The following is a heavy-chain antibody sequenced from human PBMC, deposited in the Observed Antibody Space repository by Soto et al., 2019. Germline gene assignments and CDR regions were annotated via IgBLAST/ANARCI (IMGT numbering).Heavy chain of an antibody. J-gene: IGHJ4*02. CDR3: AIQRGAAATGFDY. CDR1: GGSFSGYY. CDR2: INHSGST. V-gene: IGHV4-34*01. Sequence: SETLSLTCAVYGGSFSGYYWSWIRQPPGKGLEWIGEINHSGSTNYNPSLKSRVTISVDTSKNQFSLKLSSVTAADTAVYYCAIQRGAAATGFDYWGQGTLVTVSS. D-gene: IGHD6-13*01.